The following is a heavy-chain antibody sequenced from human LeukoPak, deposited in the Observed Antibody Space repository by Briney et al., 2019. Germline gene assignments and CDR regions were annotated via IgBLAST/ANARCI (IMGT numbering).Heavy chain of an antibody. CDR3: AKDSSPNILTGSSFDY. V-gene: IGHV3-9*01. CDR2: ISWNSGSI. CDR1: GFTFSSYS. D-gene: IGHD3-9*01. Sequence: GGSLRLSCAASGFTFSSYSMNWVRQAPGKGLEWVSGISWNSGSIGYADSVKGRFTISRDNAKNSLYLQMNSLRAEDTALYYCAKDSSPNILTGSSFDYWGQGTLVTVSS. J-gene: IGHJ4*02.